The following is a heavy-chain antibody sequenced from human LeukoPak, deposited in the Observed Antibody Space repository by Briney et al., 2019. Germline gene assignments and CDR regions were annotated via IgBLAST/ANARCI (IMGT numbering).Heavy chain of an antibody. CDR1: GYTFTGYY. Sequence: GASVKVSCEASGYTFTGYYMHWVRQAPGQGLEWMGWINPNRGGTNYAQKFQGRVTMTRDTSISTAYMELSRLRSDDTAVYYCARAKGYSTDFDYWGQGTLVTVSS. V-gene: IGHV1-2*02. CDR3: ARAKGYSTDFDY. J-gene: IGHJ4*02. CDR2: INPNRGGT. D-gene: IGHD2-21*01.